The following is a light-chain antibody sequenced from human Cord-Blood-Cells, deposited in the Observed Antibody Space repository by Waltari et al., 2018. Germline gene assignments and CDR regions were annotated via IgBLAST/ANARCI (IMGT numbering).Light chain of an antibody. CDR3: SSYTSSSTYV. J-gene: IGLJ1*01. CDR2: EVS. CDR1: SRDVGGYNY. Sequence: QSALTQPASVSGSPGPPTTIPCTGTSRDVGGYNYVSWYQQHPGKAPKLMIYEVSNRPSGVSNRFSGSKSGNTASLTISGLQAEDEADYYCSSYTSSSTYVFGTGTKVTVL. V-gene: IGLV2-14*01.